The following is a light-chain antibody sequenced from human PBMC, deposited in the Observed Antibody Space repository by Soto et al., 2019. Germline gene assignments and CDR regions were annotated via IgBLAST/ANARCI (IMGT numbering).Light chain of an antibody. J-gene: IGLJ1*01. CDR3: QEWDNVDDHIYV. CDR1: NIDSRT. V-gene: IGLV3-21*02. CDR2: DNS. Sequence: SYELTQPPSVSVAPGQTATISCGENNIDSRTVHWYQQKPGQAPLLVVYDNSFRPSGIPNRFSGSNSGNTATLTISRVEAGDEGVYYRQEWDNVDDHIYVFGTGTKVTV.